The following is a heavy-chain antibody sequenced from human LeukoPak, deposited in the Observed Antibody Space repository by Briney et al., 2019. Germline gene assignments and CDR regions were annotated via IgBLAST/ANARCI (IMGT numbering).Heavy chain of an antibody. CDR1: GFTFSSYW. V-gene: IGHV3-23*01. CDR2: ISGSGGST. J-gene: IGHJ3*02. CDR3: AKVFSFSTYYYDSSGYYPDAFDI. D-gene: IGHD3-22*01. Sequence: PGGSLRLSCAASGFTFSSYWMHWVRQAPGKGLEWVSAISGSGGSTYYADSVKGRFTISRDNSKNTLYLQMNSLRAEDTAVYYCAKVFSFSTYYYDSSGYYPDAFDIWGQGTMVTVSS.